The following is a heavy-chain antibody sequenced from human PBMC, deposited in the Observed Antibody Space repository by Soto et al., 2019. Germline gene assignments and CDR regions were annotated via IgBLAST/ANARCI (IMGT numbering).Heavy chain of an antibody. D-gene: IGHD1-20*01. J-gene: IGHJ4*02. CDR2: ISGGLSTT. Sequence: GGSLRLSCAASGFSITDFAISWVRLAPRKGLEWVATISGGLSTTFYADSVKGRFTISRDTAKNTVHLQMSSLRVEDTAVYYCAKDWYHTIDSWGQGIPVTVSS. V-gene: IGHV3-23*01. CDR1: GFSITDFA. CDR3: AKDWYHTIDS.